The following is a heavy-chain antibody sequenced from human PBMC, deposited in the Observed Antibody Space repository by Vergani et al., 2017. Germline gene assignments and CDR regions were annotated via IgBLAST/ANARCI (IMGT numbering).Heavy chain of an antibody. V-gene: IGHV1-69*01. CDR1: GGTFSSYA. CDR3: ARGEGYYYDSSGYSPFDY. J-gene: IGHJ4*02. Sequence: QVQLVQSGAEVKKPGSSVKVSCKASGGTFSSYAISWVRQAPGQGLEWMGGIIPIFGTANYAQKFQGRVTITADESTSTAHMELSSLRSEDTAVYYCARGEGYYYDSSGYSPFDYWGQGTLVTVSS. D-gene: IGHD3-22*01. CDR2: IIPIFGTA.